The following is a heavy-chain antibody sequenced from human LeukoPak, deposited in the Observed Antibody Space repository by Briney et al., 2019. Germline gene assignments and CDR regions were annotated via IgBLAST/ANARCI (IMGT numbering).Heavy chain of an antibody. J-gene: IGHJ4*02. V-gene: IGHV1-69*02. CDR1: GGTFSSYT. Sequence: SVKVSCKASGGTFSSYTISWVRQAPGQGLEWLGRIIPILGIANYAQKFQGRVTITADKSTSTAYMELSSLRSEDTAVYYCARGSLDPYCSSTSCYVFDYWGQGTLVTVSS. CDR3: ARGSLDPYCSSTSCYVFDY. CDR2: IIPILGIA. D-gene: IGHD2-2*01.